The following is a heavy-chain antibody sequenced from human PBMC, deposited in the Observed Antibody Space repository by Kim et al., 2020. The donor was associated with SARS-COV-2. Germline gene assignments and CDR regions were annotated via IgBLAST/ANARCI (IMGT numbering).Heavy chain of an antibody. D-gene: IGHD6-19*01. Sequence: GGSLRLSCAASGFTFKDAWMSWVRQAPGRGLEWVGRIKSKTDGETTDFVAPVNGIFIISIYDSTTTLYLQINSLNTESPSVYFCATSNWDGYSNGYF. CDR2: IKSKTDGETT. CDR1: GFTFKDAW. J-gene: IGHJ1*01. V-gene: IGHV3-15*01. CDR3: ATSNWDGYSNGYF.